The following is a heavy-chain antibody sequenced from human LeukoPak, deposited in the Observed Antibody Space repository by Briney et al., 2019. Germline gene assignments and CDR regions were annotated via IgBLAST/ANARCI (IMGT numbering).Heavy chain of an antibody. V-gene: IGHV3-53*01. D-gene: IGHD2-2*01. J-gene: IGHJ4*02. Sequence: PGGSLRLSCAASGFTVSSNYMSWVRQAPGKGLEWVSVIYSGGSTYYADSVKGRFTISRDNSKNTLYLQMNSLRAEDTAVYYCARGIVVVPAAMRASDYWGQGTLVTVSS. CDR2: IYSGGST. CDR1: GFTVSSNY. CDR3: ARGIVVVPAAMRASDY.